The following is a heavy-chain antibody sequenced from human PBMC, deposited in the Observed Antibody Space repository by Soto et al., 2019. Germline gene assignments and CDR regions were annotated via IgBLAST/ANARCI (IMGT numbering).Heavy chain of an antibody. D-gene: IGHD5-12*01. CDR3: ARDTRREMATTFFDY. Sequence: PGGSLRLSCAASGFTFSSYAMHWVRQAPGKGLEWVAVISYDGSNKYYADSVKGRFTISRDNSKNTLYLQMNSLRAEDTAVYYCARDTRREMATTFFDYWGQGTLVTVSS. V-gene: IGHV3-30-3*01. CDR1: GFTFSSYA. J-gene: IGHJ4*02. CDR2: ISYDGSNK.